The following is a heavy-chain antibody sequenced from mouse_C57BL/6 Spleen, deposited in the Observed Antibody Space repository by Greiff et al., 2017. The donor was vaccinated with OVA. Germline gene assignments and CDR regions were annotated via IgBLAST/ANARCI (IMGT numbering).Heavy chain of an antibody. J-gene: IGHJ4*01. D-gene: IGHD1-1*01. V-gene: IGHV1-53*01. CDR1: GYTFTSYW. CDR3: ARGDYGSSYVWYYAMDY. CDR2: INPSNGGT. Sequence: QVQLQQPGTELVKPGASVKLSCKASGYTFTSYWMHWVKQRPGQGLEWIGNINPSNGGTNYNEKFKSKATLTVDNSSSTAYMQLSSLTSEDSAVYYCARGDYGSSYVWYYAMDYWGQGTSVTVSS.